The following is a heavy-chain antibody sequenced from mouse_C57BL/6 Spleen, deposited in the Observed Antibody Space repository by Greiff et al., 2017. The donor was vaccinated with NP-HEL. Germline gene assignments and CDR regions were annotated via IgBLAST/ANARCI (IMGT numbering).Heavy chain of an antibody. J-gene: IGHJ2*01. D-gene: IGHD1-1*01. CDR2: IYPGNSDT. V-gene: IGHV1-5*01. CDR3: TRSTTDNYFDY. CDR1: GYKFTSYW. Sequence: VQLQQSGTVLARPGASVKMSCKTSGYKFTSYWMHWVKQRPGQGLEWIGAIYPGNSDTSYNQKFKGKAKLTAVTSASTAYMELSSLTNEDSAVYYCTRSTTDNYFDYWGQGTTLTVSS.